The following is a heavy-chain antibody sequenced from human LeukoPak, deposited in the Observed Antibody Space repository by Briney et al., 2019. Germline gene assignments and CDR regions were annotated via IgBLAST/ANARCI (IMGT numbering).Heavy chain of an antibody. J-gene: IGHJ6*02. CDR1: GYSFTSYW. D-gene: IGHD1-26*01. CDR3: ARGGYSGSYYYYYGMDV. CDR2: IYPGDSDT. V-gene: IGHV5-51*01. Sequence: KPGESLKISCKGSGYSFTSYWIGWVRQMPGKGLEWMGIIYPGDSDTRYSPSFQGQVTISADKSISTAYLQWSSLKASGTAMYYCARGGYSGSYYYYYGMDVWGQGTTVTVSS.